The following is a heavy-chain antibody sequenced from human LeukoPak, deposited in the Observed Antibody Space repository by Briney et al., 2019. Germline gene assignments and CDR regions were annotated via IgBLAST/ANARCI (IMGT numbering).Heavy chain of an antibody. Sequence: SETLSLTCTVSGGSISSSSYYWGWIRQPPGKGLEWIGYIYYSGSTYYNPSLKSRVTISVDTSRNQFSLKLTSVTAADTAVYYCARLLWFGEGDVWGKGTTVTISS. CDR1: GGSISSSSYY. CDR2: IYYSGST. J-gene: IGHJ6*04. D-gene: IGHD3-10*01. V-gene: IGHV4-39*01. CDR3: ARLLWFGEGDV.